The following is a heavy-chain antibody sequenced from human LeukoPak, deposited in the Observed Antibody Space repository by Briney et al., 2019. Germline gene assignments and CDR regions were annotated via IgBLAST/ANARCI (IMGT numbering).Heavy chain of an antibody. Sequence: SETLSLTCTVSGGSISSYYWSWIRQPPGKGLEWIGYIYYSGSTNYNPSLKSRVTISVDTSKNQFSLKLSSVTAADTAVYYCARVGPSEKVRRVIQPFDYWGQGTLVTVSS. D-gene: IGHD3-10*01. V-gene: IGHV4-59*01. J-gene: IGHJ4*02. CDR1: GGSISSYY. CDR2: IYYSGST. CDR3: ARVGPSEKVRRVIQPFDY.